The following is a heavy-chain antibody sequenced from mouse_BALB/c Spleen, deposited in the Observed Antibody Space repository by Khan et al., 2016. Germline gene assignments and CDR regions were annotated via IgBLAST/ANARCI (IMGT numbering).Heavy chain of an antibody. J-gene: IGHJ4*01. CDR3: AREVTVPLRDC. D-gene: IGHD1-1*01. V-gene: IGHV1S41*01. CDR1: GYTFTSYW. CDR2: IAPGSGNT. Sequence: DLVKPGASVKLSCKASGYTFTSYWINWIKQRPGQGLEWIGRIAPGSGNTYYNEMFKGKATLTVDTSSSTAYIQLSSLSSEDSAVYFCAREVTVPLRDCWCQGTSVTVSS.